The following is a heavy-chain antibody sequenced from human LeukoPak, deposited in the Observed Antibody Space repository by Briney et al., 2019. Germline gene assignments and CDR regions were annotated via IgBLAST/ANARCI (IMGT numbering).Heavy chain of an antibody. V-gene: IGHV4-39*01. D-gene: IGHD3-16*01. CDR2: IYYNGST. Sequence: SETLSLTCTVSGGSISSSTYYWGWIRRPPGKGLEWIGSIYYNGSTYYNPSLKSRVTVSVDTSKNQFSLNLSSVTAADTAVYYCVRGSTLRHYQYWGQGTLVTVSS. CDR1: GGSISSSTYY. CDR3: VRGSTLRHYQY. J-gene: IGHJ4*02.